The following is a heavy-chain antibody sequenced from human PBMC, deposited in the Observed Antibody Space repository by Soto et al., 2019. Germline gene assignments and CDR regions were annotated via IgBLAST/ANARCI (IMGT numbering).Heavy chain of an antibody. D-gene: IGHD2-15*01. Sequence: ASVKVSCKVSGYTLTELSMHCVRQAPGKGLEWMGGFDPEDGETIYAQKFQGRVTMTEDTSTDTAYMELSSLRSEDTAVYYCATVGSSGDPPDYWGQGTLVTVSS. CDR2: FDPEDGET. J-gene: IGHJ4*02. CDR3: ATVGSSGDPPDY. V-gene: IGHV1-24*01. CDR1: GYTLTELS.